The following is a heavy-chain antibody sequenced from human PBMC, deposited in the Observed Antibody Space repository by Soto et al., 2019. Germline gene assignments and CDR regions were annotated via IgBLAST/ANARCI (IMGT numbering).Heavy chain of an antibody. D-gene: IGHD6-13*01. Sequence: SETLSLTCAVYGGSFSGYYWSWIRQPPGKGLEWIGEINHSGSTNYNPSLKSRVTISVDTSKNQLSLKLSSVTAADTAVYYCARLWAAAGVLTAYYYYGMDVWGQGTTVTVSS. CDR3: ARLWAAAGVLTAYYYYGMDV. CDR2: INHSGST. J-gene: IGHJ6*02. CDR1: GGSFSGYY. V-gene: IGHV4-34*01.